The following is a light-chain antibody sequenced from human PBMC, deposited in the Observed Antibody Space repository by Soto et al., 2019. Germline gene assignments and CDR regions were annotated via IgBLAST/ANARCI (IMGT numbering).Light chain of an antibody. CDR3: QQYVSTPPT. CDR1: QSVLYSSNNKNY. V-gene: IGKV4-1*01. J-gene: IGKJ2*01. CDR2: WAS. Sequence: DIVMTQSPDSLAVSLGERATINCKSSQSVLYSSNNKNYLAWYQQRPGQPPKLLIYWASTRESGVPDRFSGNGSGTDFPLTITSQQAEDVAVYYCQQYVSTPPTFGQGTKLEIK.